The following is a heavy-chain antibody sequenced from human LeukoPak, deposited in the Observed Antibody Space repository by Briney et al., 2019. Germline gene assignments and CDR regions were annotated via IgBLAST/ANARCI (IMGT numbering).Heavy chain of an antibody. CDR1: GGSINSGGYY. D-gene: IGHD2-15*01. Sequence: SETLSLTCSVSGGSINSGGYYWSWIRQYPGKTLEWIGYIYNSESTDYKSSLRSRVTISADTSKNQFSLKLTSVTAADTAVYYCARGPGCSLNWFDPWGQGTLVTVSS. CDR3: ARGPGCSLNWFDP. J-gene: IGHJ5*02. CDR2: IYNSEST. V-gene: IGHV4-31*03.